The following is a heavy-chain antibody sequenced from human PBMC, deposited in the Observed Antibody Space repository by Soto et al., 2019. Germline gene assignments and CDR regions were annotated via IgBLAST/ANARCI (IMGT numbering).Heavy chain of an antibody. V-gene: IGHV3-7*02. Sequence: GGSLRLSCAASGFTFSSYWMSWVRQAPGKGLEWVANIKQDGSEKYYVDSVKGRFTISRDNAKNSLYLQMNSLRAEDTAVYYCASHPIYDSSGYLTWGQGTLVTVSS. CDR1: GFTFSSYW. CDR2: IKQDGSEK. J-gene: IGHJ5*02. D-gene: IGHD3-22*01. CDR3: ASHPIYDSSGYLT.